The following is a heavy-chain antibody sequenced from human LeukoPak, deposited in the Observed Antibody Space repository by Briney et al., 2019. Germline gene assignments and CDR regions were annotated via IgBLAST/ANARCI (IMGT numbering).Heavy chain of an antibody. Sequence: ASVTVSCKASGYTFTSYYMHWVRQAPGQGLEWMGIINPSGGSTSYAQKFQGRVTMTRDTSTSTVYMELGSLRSEDTAVYYCALSVVVAATFDYCGQGTLVTVSS. D-gene: IGHD2-15*01. CDR2: INPSGGST. V-gene: IGHV1-46*01. CDR1: GYTFTSYY. J-gene: IGHJ4*02. CDR3: ALSVVVAATFDY.